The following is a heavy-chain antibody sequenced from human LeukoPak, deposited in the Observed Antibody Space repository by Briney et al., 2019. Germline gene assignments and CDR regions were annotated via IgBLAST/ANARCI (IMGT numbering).Heavy chain of an antibody. CDR3: ARSSGYYFEYFHH. J-gene: IGHJ1*01. Sequence: SETLSLTCSVSGASISSGLYYWNWIRQPAGKGLEWIGRIFESGKTNYNPSLKSRVTISVDTSKNQFSLKLRSVTAIDTALYYCARSSGYYFEYFHHWGQGTLVTVSS. CDR2: IFESGKT. CDR1: GASISSGLYY. D-gene: IGHD3-22*01. V-gene: IGHV4-61*02.